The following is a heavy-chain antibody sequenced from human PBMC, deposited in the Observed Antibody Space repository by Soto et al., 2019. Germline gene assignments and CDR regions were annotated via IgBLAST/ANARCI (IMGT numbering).Heavy chain of an antibody. J-gene: IGHJ5*02. D-gene: IGHD6-6*01. CDR1: GGSFSGYY. Sequence: QVQLQQWGAGLLKPSETLSLTCAVYGGSFSGYYWSWIRQPPGKGLEWIGEINHSGSTNYNPSLKRRVTISVDPSKNPFPLKLSSVTAADTAVYYCARGRIAARPRGKWFDPWGQGTLVTVSS. CDR3: ARGRIAARPRGKWFDP. CDR2: INHSGST. V-gene: IGHV4-34*01.